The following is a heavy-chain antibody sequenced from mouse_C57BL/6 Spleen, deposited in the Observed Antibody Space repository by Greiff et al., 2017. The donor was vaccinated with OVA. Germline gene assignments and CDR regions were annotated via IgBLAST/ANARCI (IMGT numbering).Heavy chain of an antibody. V-gene: IGHV1-82*01. CDR1: GYAFSSSW. CDR3: AREDMYDCDLYYAMDY. J-gene: IGHJ4*01. Sequence: QVQLQQSGPELVKPGASVKISCKASGYAFSSSWMNWVKQRPGKGLEWIGRIYPGDGDTNYNGKFKGKATLTADKSSSTAYMQLSSLTSEDSAVYFCAREDMYDCDLYYAMDYWGQGTSVTVSS. CDR2: IYPGDGDT. D-gene: IGHD2-4*01.